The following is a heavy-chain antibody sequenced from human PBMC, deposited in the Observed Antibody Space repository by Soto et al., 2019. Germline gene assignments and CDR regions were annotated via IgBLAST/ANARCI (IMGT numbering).Heavy chain of an antibody. CDR3: AATVFGEYSHYALDV. Sequence: QLQLQESGSGLVKPSQTLSLTCAVSGDSITSVGYSWSWIRQPPGKALEWIGYIYHTGTTYHTAALKSRVTISLDRSKNRISLSLNSVTAADTAVYYCAATVFGEYSHYALDVWGQGTTVTVSS. CDR1: GDSITSVGYS. CDR2: IYHTGTT. J-gene: IGHJ6*02. V-gene: IGHV4-30-2*01. D-gene: IGHD3-3*01.